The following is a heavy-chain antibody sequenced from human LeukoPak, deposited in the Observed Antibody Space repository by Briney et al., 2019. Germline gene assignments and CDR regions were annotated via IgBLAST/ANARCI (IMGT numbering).Heavy chain of an antibody. J-gene: IGHJ4*02. D-gene: IGHD6-13*01. CDR1: GYTFTSYA. V-gene: IGHV1-3*01. CDR3: AREEAAAGTLDY. Sequence: GASVKVSCKASGYTFTSYAMHWVRQAPGQRLEWMGWINAGNGNTKYSQKFQGRVTITRDTSASTAYMELSSLRSEDTAVYYCAREEAAAGTLDYWGQGTLVTVSS. CDR2: INAGNGNT.